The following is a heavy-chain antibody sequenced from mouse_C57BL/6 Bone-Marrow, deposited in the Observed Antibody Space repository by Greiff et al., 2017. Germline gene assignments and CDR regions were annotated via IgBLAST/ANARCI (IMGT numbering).Heavy chain of an antibody. Sequence: QVHVKQPGAELVKPGASVKMSCKASGYTFTSYWITWVKQRPGQGLEWIGDIYPGSGSTNYNEKFKSKATLTVDTSSSTAYMQLSSLTSEDSAVYYCARRVSYYAMDYWGQGTSVTVSS. CDR1: GYTFTSYW. CDR3: ARRVSYYAMDY. CDR2: IYPGSGST. J-gene: IGHJ4*01. V-gene: IGHV1-55*01.